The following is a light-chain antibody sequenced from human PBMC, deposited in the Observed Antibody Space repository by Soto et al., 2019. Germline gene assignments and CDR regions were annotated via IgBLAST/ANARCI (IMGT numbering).Light chain of an antibody. V-gene: IGLV2-8*01. CDR1: GSDVGGYDY. Sequence: QSALTQPASVSGSPGQSITISCTGTGSDVGGYDYVSWYQQHPGKAPKLMIYEINKRPSGVPDRFSGSKSGNTASLTVSGLQAEDEADYYCSSFAGSNNFPYVFGTGTKLTVL. CDR3: SSFAGSNNFPYV. CDR2: EIN. J-gene: IGLJ1*01.